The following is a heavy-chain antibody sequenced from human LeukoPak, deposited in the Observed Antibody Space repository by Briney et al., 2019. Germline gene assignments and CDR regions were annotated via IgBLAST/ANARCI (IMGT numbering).Heavy chain of an antibody. D-gene: IGHD3-10*01. CDR2: TYLRDSQT. CDR3: ASRFGTGNLNWFDP. Sequence: GESLKISCKVSGFTFTSDWIAWVRQTPGKGLEWMGITYLRDSQTRYSPSFQGQVTISVDKPTTTAYPQWRSLEASDTAMYYCASRFGTGNLNWFDPWGQGTLVTVSS. V-gene: IGHV5-51*04. J-gene: IGHJ5*02. CDR1: GFTFTSDW.